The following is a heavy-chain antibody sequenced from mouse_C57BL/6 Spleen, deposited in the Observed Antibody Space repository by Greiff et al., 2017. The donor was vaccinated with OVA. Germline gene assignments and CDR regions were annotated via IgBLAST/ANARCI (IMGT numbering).Heavy chain of an antibody. Sequence: QVQLKESGAELVRPGTSVKVYCKASGYAFTNYLIEWVKQRPGQGLEWIGVINPGSGGTNYNEKFKGKATLTADKSSSTAYMQLSSLTSEDSAVYFCARSRGSGTNFDVWGTGTTVTVSS. CDR3: ARSRGSGTNFDV. D-gene: IGHD4-1*01. V-gene: IGHV1-54*01. CDR2: INPGSGGT. CDR1: GYAFTNYL. J-gene: IGHJ1*03.